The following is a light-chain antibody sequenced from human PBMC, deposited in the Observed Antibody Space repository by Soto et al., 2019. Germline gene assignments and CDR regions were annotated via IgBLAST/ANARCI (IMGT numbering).Light chain of an antibody. Sequence: DIVMTQSPDSLAVSLGERATINCKSSQSVLYSSNNKNYLAWYQQKPGQPPKLLIYWASTRESGVPDRFSGSGSGTDFTLTIRSLQAENVAVYYCQQYTGPWTFGQGTKVEIK. CDR2: WAS. J-gene: IGKJ1*01. V-gene: IGKV4-1*01. CDR3: QQYTGPWT. CDR1: QSVLYSSNNKNY.